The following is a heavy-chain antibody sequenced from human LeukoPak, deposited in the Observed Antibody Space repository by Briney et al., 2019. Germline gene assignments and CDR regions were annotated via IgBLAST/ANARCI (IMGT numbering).Heavy chain of an antibody. J-gene: IGHJ6*02. D-gene: IGHD1-26*01. V-gene: IGHV3-21*01. CDR2: ISGSSNYI. Sequence: GGSLRLSCAASGFTFSSHSMNWVGQAPGKGLEWVSSISGSSNYIYYSDSVKGRFTISRDNAKNSLYLQMNSLRAEDTAVYFCARDKIGVVGGQTAYYYVMDVWGQGTTVTVSS. CDR3: ARDKIGVVGGQTAYYYVMDV. CDR1: GFTFSSHS.